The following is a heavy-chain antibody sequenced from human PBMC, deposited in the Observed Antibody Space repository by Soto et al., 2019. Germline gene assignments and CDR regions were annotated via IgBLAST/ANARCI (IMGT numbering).Heavy chain of an antibody. CDR2: IYPGDSDT. J-gene: IGHJ1*01. Sequence: GESLKISCKGSGYSLSTNWIGWVRQMPGKGLEWMGIIYPGDSDTRYSPSFEGQVAISADKSINTAYLQWSSLKASDTAMYYCARHSGIVTDGTEWGQGTLVTVSS. CDR1: GYSLSTNW. D-gene: IGHD6-13*01. CDR3: ARHSGIVTDGTE. V-gene: IGHV5-51*01.